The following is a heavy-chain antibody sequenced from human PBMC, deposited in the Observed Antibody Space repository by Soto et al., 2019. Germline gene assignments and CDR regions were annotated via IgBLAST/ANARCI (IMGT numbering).Heavy chain of an antibody. J-gene: IGHJ3*02. CDR2: IYWDDDK. D-gene: IGHD2-15*01. CDR3: AYQNFLLAVWCAFDI. Sequence: QITLKESGPTLVKPTQTLTLTCTFSGFSLSTSGVGVGWIRQPPGKALEWLALIYWDDDKRSTPSLKSRLTITKDPAKNQVVLTMTNMDPVDTATYYCAYQNFLLAVWCAFDICGEGTTVTVSS. V-gene: IGHV2-5*02. CDR1: GFSLSTSGVG.